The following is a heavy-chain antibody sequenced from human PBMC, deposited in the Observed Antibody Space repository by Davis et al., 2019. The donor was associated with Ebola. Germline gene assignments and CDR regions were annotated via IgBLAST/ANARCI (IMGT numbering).Heavy chain of an antibody. J-gene: IGHJ4*01. D-gene: IGHD1-26*01. CDR1: APISTSYA. CDR3: ARSNDGVVGDY. CDR2: TRCGGTPT. V-gene: IGHV3-48*02. Sequence: PRRSLSPSCAPSAPISTSYAINWVRQTPGKGLEWVYYTRCGGTPTSYEESVRGQLTTSRHNAKSLLYLQMNSLRDEDTAVYFGARSNDGVVGDYWGQGTGVTVSS.